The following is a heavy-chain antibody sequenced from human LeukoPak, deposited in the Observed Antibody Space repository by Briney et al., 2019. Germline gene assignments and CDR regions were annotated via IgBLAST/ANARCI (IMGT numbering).Heavy chain of an antibody. V-gene: IGHV1-24*01. Sequence: ASVKVSCKVSGYTLTELSMHWVRQAPGKGLEWMGGFDPEDGETIYAQKFQGRVTMTEDTSTDTAYMELSSLRSEDTAVYYWATDHGEGSHFDYWGQGTLVTVSS. D-gene: IGHD1-26*01. CDR3: ATDHGEGSHFDY. CDR1: GYTLTELS. J-gene: IGHJ4*02. CDR2: FDPEDGET.